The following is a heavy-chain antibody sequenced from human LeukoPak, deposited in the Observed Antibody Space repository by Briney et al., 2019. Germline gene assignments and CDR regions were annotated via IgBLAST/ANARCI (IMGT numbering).Heavy chain of an antibody. D-gene: IGHD2-15*01. CDR3: ARDGGGYCSGGSCYAPRFDP. CDR2: IRYDGSNK. V-gene: IGHV3-30*02. Sequence: GGSLRLSCAASGFTFSSYGMHWVRQAPGKGLEWVAFIRYDGSNKYYTDSVKGRFTISRDNAKNSLYLQMNSLRAEDTAVYYCARDGGGYCSGGSCYAPRFDPWGQGTLVTVSS. CDR1: GFTFSSYG. J-gene: IGHJ5*02.